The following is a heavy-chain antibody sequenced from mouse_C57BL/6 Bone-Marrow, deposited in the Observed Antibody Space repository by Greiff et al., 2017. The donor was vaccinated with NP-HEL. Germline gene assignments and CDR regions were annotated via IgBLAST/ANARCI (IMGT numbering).Heavy chain of an antibody. Sequence: EVKLMESGGGLVKPGGSLKLSCAASGFTFSSYAMSWVRQTPEKRLEWVATISDGGSYTYYPDNVKGRFTISRDNAKNNLYLQMSHLKSEDTAMYYCAREIPYYYGSSFYWYFDVWGTGTTVTVSS. V-gene: IGHV5-4*01. D-gene: IGHD1-1*01. CDR2: ISDGGSYT. CDR3: AREIPYYYGSSFYWYFDV. CDR1: GFTFSSYA. J-gene: IGHJ1*03.